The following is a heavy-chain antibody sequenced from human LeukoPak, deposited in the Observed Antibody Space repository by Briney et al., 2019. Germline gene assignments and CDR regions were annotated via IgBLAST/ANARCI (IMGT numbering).Heavy chain of an antibody. CDR3: ANFWGGRPRAFDI. CDR1: GFTFSSYA. V-gene: IGHV3-23*01. CDR2: ISGSGGST. Sequence: PGGSLRLSCAASGFTFSSYAMSWVRQAPGKGLEWVSAISGSGGSTYYADSVKGRFTISGDDSKNTLYLQMNSLRAEDTAVYYCANFWGGRPRAFDIWGQGTMVTVSS. J-gene: IGHJ3*02. D-gene: IGHD3-16*01.